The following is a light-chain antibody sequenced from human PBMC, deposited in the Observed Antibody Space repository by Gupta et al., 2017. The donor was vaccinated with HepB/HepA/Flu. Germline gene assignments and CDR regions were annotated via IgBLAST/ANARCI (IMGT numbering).Light chain of an antibody. J-gene: IGLJ3*02. V-gene: IGLV2-8*01. Sequence: QSALTQPPSASGSPGQSVTISCTGTSSDVGDYNYVSWYQQHPGKAPKLMIFEGSKRPSGVPDRFSGSKSGNTASLTVSGLQAEDEDDYYCSSYVGTNGVFGGGTKLTVL. CDR2: EGS. CDR1: SSDVGDYNY. CDR3: SSYVGTNGV.